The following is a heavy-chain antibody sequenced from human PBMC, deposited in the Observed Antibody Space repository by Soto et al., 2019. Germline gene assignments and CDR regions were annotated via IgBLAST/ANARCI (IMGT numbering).Heavy chain of an antibody. CDR2: ISHRGTS. Sequence: QVQLQESGPGLVKPSGTLSLTCAVSGGSISSSHWWTWVRQSPGKGLEYIGEISHRGTSNSNPSLKSRVTLSVDKSKNNFSLPLTSVTAADTAVYYCARVVLMITRGAFDAWGQGTLVIVSS. J-gene: IGHJ3*01. V-gene: IGHV4-4*02. CDR1: GGSISSSHW. CDR3: ARVVLMITRGAFDA. D-gene: IGHD3-10*01.